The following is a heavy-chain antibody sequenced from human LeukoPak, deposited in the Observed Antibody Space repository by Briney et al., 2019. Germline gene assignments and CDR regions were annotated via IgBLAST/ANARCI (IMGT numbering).Heavy chain of an antibody. Sequence: SETLSLTCTVSGGSISSSSYYWGWIRQPPGQGLEWIGSIYYSGSTYYNPSLKSRVTISVDTSKNQFSLKLSSVTAADTAVYYCATDQYYYGSKRFDCWGQGTLVTVSS. CDR2: IYYSGST. CDR3: ATDQYYYGSKRFDC. J-gene: IGHJ4*02. CDR1: GGSISSSSYY. D-gene: IGHD3-10*01. V-gene: IGHV4-39*01.